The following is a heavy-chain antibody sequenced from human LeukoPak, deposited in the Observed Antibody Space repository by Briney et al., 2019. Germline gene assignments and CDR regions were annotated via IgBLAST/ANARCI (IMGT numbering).Heavy chain of an antibody. Sequence: ASVKVSCKVSGYTLTELSMHWVRQAPGKGLEWTGGFDPEDGETIYAQKFQGRVTMTEDTSTDTAYMELSSLRSEDTAVYYCATLYTGTTSWFDPWGQGTLVTVSS. D-gene: IGHD1-1*01. CDR1: GYTLTELS. CDR3: ATLYTGTTSWFDP. CDR2: FDPEDGET. J-gene: IGHJ5*02. V-gene: IGHV1-24*01.